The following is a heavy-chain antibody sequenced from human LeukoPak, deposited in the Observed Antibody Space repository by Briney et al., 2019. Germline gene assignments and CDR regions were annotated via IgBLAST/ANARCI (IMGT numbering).Heavy chain of an antibody. V-gene: IGHV3-33*01. CDR3: ARGWGSKVYASAFDV. Sequence: PGGSLRLSCAASGFTFSTYGMHWVRQAPGKGLERITVIWHDGSHKDYADSVKGRFTISRDNSKNTVYLQMNDLRAEDTALYYCARGWGSKVYASAFDVWGQGTMVTVSS. CDR2: IWHDGSHK. J-gene: IGHJ3*01. D-gene: IGHD2-8*01. CDR1: GFTFSTYG.